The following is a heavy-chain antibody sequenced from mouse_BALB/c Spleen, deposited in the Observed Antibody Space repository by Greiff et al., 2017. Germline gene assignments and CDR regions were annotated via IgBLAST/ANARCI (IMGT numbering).Heavy chain of an antibody. CDR1: GFTFSDYY. CDR3: ARAGEWLQTFAY. J-gene: IGHJ3*01. D-gene: IGHD2-2*01. Sequence: EVKLQESGGGLVKPGGSLKLSCAASGFTFSDYYMYWVRQTPEKRLEWVATISDGGSYTYYPDSVKGRFTISRDNAKNNLYLQMSSLKSEDTAMYYCARAGEWLQTFAYWGQGTLVTVSA. CDR2: ISDGGSYT. V-gene: IGHV5-4*02.